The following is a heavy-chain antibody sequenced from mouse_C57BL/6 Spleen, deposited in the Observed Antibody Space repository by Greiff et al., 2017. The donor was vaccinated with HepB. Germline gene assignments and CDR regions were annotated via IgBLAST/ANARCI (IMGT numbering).Heavy chain of an antibody. CDR1: GFTFNTYA. J-gene: IGHJ4*01. D-gene: IGHD2-3*01. CDR3: VRDRSYDGYYDYAMDY. V-gene: IGHV10-3*01. Sequence: GGGLVQPKGSLKLSCAASGFTFNTYAMHWVRQAPGKGLEWVARIRSKSSNYATYYADSVKDRFTISRDDSQSMLYLQMNNLKTEDTAMYYCVRDRSYDGYYDYAMDYWGQGTSVTVSS. CDR2: IRSKSSNYAT.